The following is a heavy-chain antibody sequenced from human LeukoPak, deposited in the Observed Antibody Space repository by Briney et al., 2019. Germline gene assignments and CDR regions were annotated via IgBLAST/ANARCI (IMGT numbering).Heavy chain of an antibody. V-gene: IGHV3-23*01. D-gene: IGHD2-2*01. CDR3: AKDEQGYCSSSSCYRWFDP. J-gene: IGHJ5*02. CDR2: ISGSGAYT. CDR1: GFTFSSQA. Sequence: GSLRLSCAASGFTFSSQAMSWVRQAPGKGPEWVSAISGSGAYTYYADSVKGRFTISRDNSKNTLYLQMNSLRAEDTAVYYCAKDEQGYCSSSSCYRWFDPWGQGTLVTVSS.